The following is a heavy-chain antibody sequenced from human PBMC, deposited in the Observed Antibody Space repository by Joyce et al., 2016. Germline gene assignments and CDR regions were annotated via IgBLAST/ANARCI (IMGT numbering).Heavy chain of an antibody. J-gene: IGHJ4*02. D-gene: IGHD6-19*01. CDR2: INNSGVT. CDR1: GGPFRGFF. CDR3: ARSQWLAPLMY. Sequence: QVQLQQWGAGLLKPSETLSLTCAVSGGPFRGFFWTWVRQPPGKGLEWIGDINNSGVTNYSPSLKTLVTFSVDTSKNQFSLKLTSLSAADTAVYYCARSQWLAPLMYWGQGTPVTVSS. V-gene: IGHV4-34*01.